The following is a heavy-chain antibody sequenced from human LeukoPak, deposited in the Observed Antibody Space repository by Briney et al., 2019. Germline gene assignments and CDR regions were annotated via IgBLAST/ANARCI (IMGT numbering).Heavy chain of an antibody. D-gene: IGHD4-23*01. CDR1: GFTFTISA. CDR2: IVVGSGNT. CDR3: AAGGGNSGLDY. Sequence: SVKVSCKASGFTFTISAVQWVRQARGQRLEWIGWIVVGSGNTNYAQEFQERVTITRDMSTSTAYMELSSLRSEDTAVYYCAAGGGNSGLDYWGQGTLVTVSS. V-gene: IGHV1-58*01. J-gene: IGHJ4*02.